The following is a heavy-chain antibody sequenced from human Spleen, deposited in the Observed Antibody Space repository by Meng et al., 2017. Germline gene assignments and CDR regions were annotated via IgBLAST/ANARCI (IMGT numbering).Heavy chain of an antibody. CDR3: VRDFGGNSDY. J-gene: IGHJ4*02. D-gene: IGHD4-23*01. Sequence: EVQLVESGGGLVQPGGSLRLSCAASGFTVSSFWMHWVRQAPGKGLVWVSRMNEDGTTINYADSVQGRFTISRDSARNTLYLQMNYLTAEDTAMYYCVRDFGGNSDYWGQGALVTVSS. CDR1: GFTVSSFW. V-gene: IGHV3-74*01. CDR2: MNEDGTTI.